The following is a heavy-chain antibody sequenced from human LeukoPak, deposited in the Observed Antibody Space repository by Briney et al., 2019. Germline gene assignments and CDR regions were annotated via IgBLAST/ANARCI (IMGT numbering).Heavy chain of an antibody. D-gene: IGHD3-10*01. J-gene: IGHJ4*02. CDR2: IKSKADGGTT. Sequence: TAGGSLRLSCAASGFTFSNAWMSWVRRAPGKGLEWVGRIKSKADGGTTDYAAPLKGRFTISRDDSQNTLYLQMNSLKTEDTAIYYCTTFYGSGSHWGQGTLVTVSS. CDR1: GFTFSNAW. CDR3: TTFYGSGSH. V-gene: IGHV3-15*01.